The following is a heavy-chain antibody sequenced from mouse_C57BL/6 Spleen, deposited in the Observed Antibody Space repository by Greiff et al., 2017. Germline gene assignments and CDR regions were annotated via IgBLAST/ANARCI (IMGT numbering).Heavy chain of an antibody. D-gene: IGHD1-1*01. CDR1: GYTFTDYE. Sequence: QVQLQQSGAELVRPGASVTLSCKASGYTFTDYEMHWVKQTPVHGLEWIGAIDPETGGTAYNQKFKGKAILTADKSSSTAYMELRSLTSEDSAVYYCTRSTTVVASYYFDYGGQGTTLTVSS. V-gene: IGHV1-15*01. J-gene: IGHJ2*01. CDR2: IDPETGGT. CDR3: TRSTTVVASYYFDY.